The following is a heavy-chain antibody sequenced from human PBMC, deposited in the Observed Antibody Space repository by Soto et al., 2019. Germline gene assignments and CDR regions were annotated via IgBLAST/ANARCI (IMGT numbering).Heavy chain of an antibody. CDR1: GGSISSNSYY. D-gene: IGHD3-3*02. V-gene: IGHV4-39*01. J-gene: IGHJ4*02. Sequence: QLQLQESGPGLVKPSETLSLTCTVLGGSISSNSYYWGWIRQPPGKGLEWIASIYYSGNTYYNPSLESRVTLSMDTSEDKFFLRLTSVTSADTAVYYGARHRVLEWDTANLAVLHDKWGQGTLVTVSS. CDR2: IYYSGNT. CDR3: ARHRVLEWDTANLAVLHDK.